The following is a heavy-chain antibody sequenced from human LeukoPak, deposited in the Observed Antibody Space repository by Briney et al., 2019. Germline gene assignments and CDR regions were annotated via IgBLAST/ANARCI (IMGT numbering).Heavy chain of an antibody. D-gene: IGHD5-12*01. CDR2: ISRGGGST. V-gene: IGHV3-23*01. CDR3: AKSGYDDWYYFDS. Sequence: GGSLRLSCAASGFTFSSYAMSWGRQAPGKGLEWVSAISRGGGSTNYADSVKGRFTISRDSSKNTLYLQMNSLRADDTAVYYCAKSGYDDWYYFDSWGQGTLVTVSS. J-gene: IGHJ4*02. CDR1: GFTFSSYA.